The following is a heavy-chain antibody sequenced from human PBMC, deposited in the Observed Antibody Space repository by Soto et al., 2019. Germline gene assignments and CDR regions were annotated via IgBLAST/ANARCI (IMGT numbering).Heavy chain of an antibody. J-gene: IGHJ5*02. V-gene: IGHV3-30-3*01. D-gene: IGHD2-8*01. CDR2: ISYDGSNK. Sequence: GGSLSLSCAASGFTFSSYAMHWVRQAPGKGLEWVAVISYDGSNKYYADSVKGRFTISRDNSKNTLYLQMNSLRAEDTAVYYCARGPLMVYVNWFDPWGQGTLVTVSS. CDR3: ARGPLMVYVNWFDP. CDR1: GFTFSSYA.